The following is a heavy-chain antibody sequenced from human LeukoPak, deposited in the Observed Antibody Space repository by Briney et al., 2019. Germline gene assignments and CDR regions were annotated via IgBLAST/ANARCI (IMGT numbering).Heavy chain of an antibody. D-gene: IGHD3-3*01. CDR1: GGTFSSYA. Sequence: ASVKVSCKASGGTFSSYAISWVRQAPGQGLEWMGGIIPIFGTANYAQKFQGRVTITADESTSTAYMELSSLRSEDTAVYYCAREAVTIFGVVIPDAFDIWGQGTMVTVSS. J-gene: IGHJ3*02. V-gene: IGHV1-69*13. CDR3: AREAVTIFGVVIPDAFDI. CDR2: IIPIFGTA.